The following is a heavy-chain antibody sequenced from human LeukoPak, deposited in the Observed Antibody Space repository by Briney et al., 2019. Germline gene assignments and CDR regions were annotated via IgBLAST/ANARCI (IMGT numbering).Heavy chain of an antibody. CDR3: TRVNLRGSQYNWFDP. V-gene: IGHV1-69*08. J-gene: IGHJ5*02. CDR2: ITPIIDSV. D-gene: IGHD1-26*01. CDR1: GGTFRSHI. Sequence: SVKVSCKTSGGTFRSHISSWVRQAPGQGLDWMGKITPIIDSVKYSEKFRDRLTITGDSSTGTAYMELNNLTPEDTALYYCTRVNLRGSQYNWFDPWGQGTLVIVSS.